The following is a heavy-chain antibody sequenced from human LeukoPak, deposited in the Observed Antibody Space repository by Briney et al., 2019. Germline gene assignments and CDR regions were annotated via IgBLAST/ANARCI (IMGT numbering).Heavy chain of an antibody. CDR2: INPSGGST. V-gene: IGHV1-46*03. D-gene: IGHD2-15*01. CDR1: GYTFTSYY. J-gene: IGHJ4*02. CDR3: ARVGLATPFDY. Sequence: GASVKVSCKASGYTFTSYYMHWVRQAPGQGLEWMGIINPSGGSTSYAQKSQGRDTITRDTSTSTVYMELSSLRSEDTAVYYCARVGLATPFDYWGQGTLVTVSS.